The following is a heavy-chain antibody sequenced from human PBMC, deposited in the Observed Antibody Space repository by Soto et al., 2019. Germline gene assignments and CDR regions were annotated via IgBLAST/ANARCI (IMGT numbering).Heavy chain of an antibody. D-gene: IGHD2-15*01. V-gene: IGHV3-23*01. CDR1: GFTFSSYA. CDR2: ISGSGGST. CDR3: ATSYCSGGSCYSHFNYYYYYMDV. Sequence: EVQLLESGGGLVQPGGSLRLSCAASGFTFSSYAMSWVRQAPGKGLEGVSAISGSGGSTYYADSVKGRFTISRDNSKNTLYLQMNRLRAEDTAVYYCATSYCSGGSCYSHFNYYYYYMDVWGKGTTVTVSS. J-gene: IGHJ6*03.